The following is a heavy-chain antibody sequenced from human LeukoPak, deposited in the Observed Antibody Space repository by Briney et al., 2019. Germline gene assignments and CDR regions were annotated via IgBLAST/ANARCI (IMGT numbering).Heavy chain of an antibody. CDR2: LHPAGTA. Sequence: PSETLSLTCVVSGFSIRSGYYWGWIRQPPGKGLEWIGNLHPAGTAFYNSSLESRVAMSIDTSKNQFSLKLSSVTAADTAVYYCAREAERRIVNWGHGTPVTVSS. V-gene: IGHV4-38-2*02. D-gene: IGHD1-26*01. J-gene: IGHJ4*01. CDR1: GFSIRSGYY. CDR3: AREAERRIVN.